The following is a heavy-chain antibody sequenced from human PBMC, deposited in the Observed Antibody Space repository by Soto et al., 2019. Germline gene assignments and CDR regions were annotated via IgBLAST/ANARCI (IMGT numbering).Heavy chain of an antibody. CDR1: GFTFTNYA. V-gene: IGHV3-23*01. CDR3: ARNLTYRAAGNFVY. D-gene: IGHD3-9*01. CDR2: IGGTGVNK. J-gene: IGHJ4*02. Sequence: GSLRLSCAASGFTFTNYAMGWVRQAPGQGLEWVSIIGGTGVNKYYADSVKGRFTISRDNSRNTIYLQMNSLRAEDTALYYCARNLTYRAAGNFVYWGQGALVTVSS.